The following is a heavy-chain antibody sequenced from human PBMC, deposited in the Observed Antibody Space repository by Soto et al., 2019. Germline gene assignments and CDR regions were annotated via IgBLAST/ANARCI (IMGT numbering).Heavy chain of an antibody. D-gene: IGHD3-10*01. V-gene: IGHV1-69*01. J-gene: IGHJ4*02. Sequence: QVQLVQSGAEVKKPGSSVKVSCKASGGSFTRNVISWVRQAPGQGLEWMGGIIPIFGTANYAQKFQGRVTITADESTSAAYMELSSLRSEDTAVYYCARFGFGESSPYDFDCWGQGTLVTVSS. CDR3: ARFGFGESSPYDFDC. CDR1: GGSFTRNV. CDR2: IIPIFGTA.